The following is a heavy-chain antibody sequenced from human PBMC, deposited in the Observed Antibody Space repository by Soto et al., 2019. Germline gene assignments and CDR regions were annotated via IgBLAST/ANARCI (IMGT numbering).Heavy chain of an antibody. J-gene: IGHJ4*02. CDR3: ATHPGSGYYRLNY. D-gene: IGHD3-22*01. CDR1: GYTFTDYY. CDR2: MNPNSGDT. V-gene: IGHV1-2*04. Sequence: QVQLVQSGAEVRKPGASVKVSCKTSGYTFTDYYIQWVRQAPGQGLEWVGWMNPNSGDTNYAQKFRGWVTMTRDKSISTAYLELSRLKYGDTAVYFCATHPGSGYYRLNYWGQGTLVTVSS.